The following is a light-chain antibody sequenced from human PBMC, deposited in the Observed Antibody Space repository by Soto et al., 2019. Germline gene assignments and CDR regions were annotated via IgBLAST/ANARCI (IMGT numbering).Light chain of an antibody. V-gene: IGLV1-51*01. Sequence: QSVLTQPPSVSAAPGQKVTISCSGSSSNIGNNYVSWYQQLPGTAPKLLIYDNNRRPSGIPDRFSDSKSDTSATLGITGLQTGDEADYFCATWDDSLSAVLFGGGTKVTVL. CDR2: DNN. J-gene: IGLJ2*01. CDR1: SSNIGNNY. CDR3: ATWDDSLSAVL.